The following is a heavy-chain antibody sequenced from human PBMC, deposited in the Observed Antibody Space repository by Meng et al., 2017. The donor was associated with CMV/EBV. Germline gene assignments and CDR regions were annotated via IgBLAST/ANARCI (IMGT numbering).Heavy chain of an antibody. CDR3: ARDRCNTISCYSDY. V-gene: IGHV1-18*01. J-gene: IGHJ4*02. CDR2: ISGDYGNT. Sequence: ASVKVSCKTSGYTFTSYGINWVRQAPGQGLEWMGWISGDYGNTNYAQKLQGRLTMTTDTSTSTAYMELRSLRSDDTAVYYCARDRCNTISCYSDYWGQGTLVTVSS. CDR1: GYTFTSYG. D-gene: IGHD2/OR15-2a*01.